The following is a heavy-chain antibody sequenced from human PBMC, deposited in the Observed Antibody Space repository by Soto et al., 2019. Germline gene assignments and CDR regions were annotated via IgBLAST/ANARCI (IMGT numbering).Heavy chain of an antibody. CDR1: GGTFSSYA. CDR2: IIPIFGTA. J-gene: IGHJ6*02. V-gene: IGHV1-69*06. Sequence: SVKVSCKASGGTFSSYAISWVRQAPGQGLEWMGGIIPIFGTANYAQKFQGRVTITADKSTSTAYMGLSSLRSEDTAVYYCARDGDSSSSSGMDVWGQGTTVTVSS. D-gene: IGHD6-6*01. CDR3: ARDGDSSSSSGMDV.